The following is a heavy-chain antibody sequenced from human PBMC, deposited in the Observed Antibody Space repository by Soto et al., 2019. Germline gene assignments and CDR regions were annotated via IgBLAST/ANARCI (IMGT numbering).Heavy chain of an antibody. CDR3: AKLPGGDDSVVVPAAIPTYYYYGMDV. CDR2: ISYDGSNK. Sequence: PGGSLRLSCAASGFTFSSYGMHWVRQAPGKGLEWVAVISYDGSNKYYADSVKGRFTISRGNSKNTLYLQMNSLRAEDTAMYYCAKLPGGDDSVVVPAAIPTYYYYGMDVWGQGTTVTVSS. CDR1: GFTFSSYG. D-gene: IGHD2-2*02. J-gene: IGHJ6*02. V-gene: IGHV3-30*18.